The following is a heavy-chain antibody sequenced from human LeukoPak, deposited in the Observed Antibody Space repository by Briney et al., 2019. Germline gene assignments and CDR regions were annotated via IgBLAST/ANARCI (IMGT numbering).Heavy chain of an antibody. CDR2: INPNSGGT. CDR3: ARDPSGSYLDHFDY. Sequence: ASVKVSCKASGYTFTGYYMHWVRQAPGQGLEWMGWINPNSGGTNYAQKFQGRVTMTRDTSISTAYMELSRLRSDDTAVYYCARDPSGSYLDHFDYWGQGTWSPSPQ. J-gene: IGHJ4*02. V-gene: IGHV1-2*02. D-gene: IGHD1-26*01. CDR1: GYTFTGYY.